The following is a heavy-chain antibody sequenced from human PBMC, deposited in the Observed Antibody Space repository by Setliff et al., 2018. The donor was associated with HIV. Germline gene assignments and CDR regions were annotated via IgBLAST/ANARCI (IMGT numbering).Heavy chain of an antibody. D-gene: IGHD3-22*01. CDR2: INHSGST. J-gene: IGHJ4*02. Sequence: GSLRLSCAASGFTFSSAWMIWVRQPPGKGLEWFGEINHSGSTNYNPSLKSRVTISVDTSKNQFSLKLSSATAADTAVYYCARSRLHYYDSSGYYPSYFDYWGQGTLVTVSS. CDR3: ARSRLHYYDSSGYYPSYFDY. CDR1: GFTFSSAW. V-gene: IGHV4-34*01.